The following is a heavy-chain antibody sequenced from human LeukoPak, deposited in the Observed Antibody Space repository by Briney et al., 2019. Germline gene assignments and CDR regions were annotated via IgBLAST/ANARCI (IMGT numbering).Heavy chain of an antibody. V-gene: IGHV4-34*01. Sequence: PSETLSLTCAVYGGSFSDYYWSWIRQPPGKGLEWIGEINHSGSTNYNPSLKSRVTISVDTSKNQFSLKLSSVTAADTAVYYCARPLYYDSSGYWDDAFDIWGQGTMVTVSS. D-gene: IGHD3-22*01. CDR2: INHSGST. CDR3: ARPLYYDSSGYWDDAFDI. CDR1: GGSFSDYY. J-gene: IGHJ3*02.